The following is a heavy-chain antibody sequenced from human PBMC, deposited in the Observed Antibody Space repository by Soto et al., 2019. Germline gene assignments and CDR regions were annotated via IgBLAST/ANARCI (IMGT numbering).Heavy chain of an antibody. CDR1: GGSISSSSYY. Sequence: PSETLSLTCTVSGGSISSSSYYWGWIRQPPGKGLEWIGSIYYSGSTYYNPSLKSRVTISVDTSKNQFSLKLSSVTAADTAVYYCARHPTLYTSPKSGGIDYWGQGTLVTVSS. V-gene: IGHV4-39*01. CDR2: IYYSGST. CDR3: ARHPTLYTSPKSGGIDY. D-gene: IGHD2-2*02. J-gene: IGHJ4*02.